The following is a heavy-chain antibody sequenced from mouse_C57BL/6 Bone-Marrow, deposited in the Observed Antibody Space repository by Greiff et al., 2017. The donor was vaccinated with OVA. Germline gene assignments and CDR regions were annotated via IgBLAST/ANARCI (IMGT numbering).Heavy chain of an antibody. J-gene: IGHJ1*03. Sequence: VQLQQSGPVLVKPGASVKMSCKASGYTFTDYSMNWVKQNHGKSLEWIGVINPYNGGTSYNQKFKGKATLTVDKSSSTAYMKLNRVTSEDSAGDYCSRQSPYWYFDVWGTGTTVTVSS. V-gene: IGHV1-19*01. CDR2: INPYNGGT. D-gene: IGHD6-2*01. CDR1: GYTFTDYS. CDR3: SRQSPYWYFDV.